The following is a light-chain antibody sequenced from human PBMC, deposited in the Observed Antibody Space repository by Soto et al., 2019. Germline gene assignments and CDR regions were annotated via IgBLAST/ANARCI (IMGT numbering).Light chain of an antibody. Sequence: EVLMTQSPDTVYVSPGERVTLSCRASQSVSDNLAWYQQKPGQGPRLLVYRASTRTLGIPARFSGSESGTDFTLTISRLEPEDFAVYYCQQYGSSPITFGQGTRLEIK. CDR1: QSVSDN. J-gene: IGKJ5*01. CDR3: QQYGSSPIT. V-gene: IGKV3-20*01. CDR2: RAS.